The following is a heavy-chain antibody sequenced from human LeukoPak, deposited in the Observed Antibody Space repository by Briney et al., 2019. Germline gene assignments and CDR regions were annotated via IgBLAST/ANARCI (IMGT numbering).Heavy chain of an antibody. J-gene: IGHJ3*02. D-gene: IGHD3-22*01. CDR3: AREGYDSNGYPFFDI. V-gene: IGHV1-46*04. CDR2: IHPSGGST. CDR1: GYTFINFY. Sequence: ASVKVSCKASGYTFINFYMHWVRQAPGQGLERMGRIHPSGGSTSYAQKLHGRVTITSDTSINTLYMELNSLASEDTAVYYCAREGYDSNGYPFFDIWGQGTMVTVSS.